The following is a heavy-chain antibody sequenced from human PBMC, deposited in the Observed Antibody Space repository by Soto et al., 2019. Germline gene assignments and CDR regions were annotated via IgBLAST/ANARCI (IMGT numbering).Heavy chain of an antibody. D-gene: IGHD4-17*01. J-gene: IGHJ4*02. CDR3: ARDRSYGELPFDY. CDR2: IWYDGSNK. CDR1: GFTFSSYG. Sequence: QVQLVESGGGVVQPGRSLRLSCAASGFTFSSYGMHWVRQAPGKGLEWVAVIWYDGSNKYYADSVKGRFTISRDNSKNTLYLQMNSLRAEDTAVYYCARDRSYGELPFDYWGQGTLVTVSS. V-gene: IGHV3-33*01.